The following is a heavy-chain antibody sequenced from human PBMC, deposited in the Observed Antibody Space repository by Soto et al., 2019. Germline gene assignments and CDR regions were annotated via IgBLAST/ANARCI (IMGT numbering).Heavy chain of an antibody. Sequence: GGSLRLSCAASGFTFSSYGMHWVRQAPGKGLEWVAVIWYDGSNKYYADSVKGRFTISRDNSKNTLYLQMNSLRAEDTAVYYCARDGSGYNWNDADPLDYWGQGTLVTVSS. J-gene: IGHJ4*02. CDR1: GFTFSSYG. D-gene: IGHD1-20*01. CDR3: ARDGSGYNWNDADPLDY. CDR2: IWYDGSNK. V-gene: IGHV3-33*01.